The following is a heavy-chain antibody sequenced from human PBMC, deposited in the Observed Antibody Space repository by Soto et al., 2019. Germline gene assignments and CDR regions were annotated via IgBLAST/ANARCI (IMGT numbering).Heavy chain of an antibody. Sequence: PSETLSLTCAVYGGSFSGYYWSWIRQPPGKVLEWIGEINHSGSTNYNPSLKSRVTISVDTSKSQFSLKLSSVTAADTAVYYCARAREGAYCGGDCYDDAFDIWGQGTMVTVSS. D-gene: IGHD2-21*02. CDR1: GGSFSGYY. CDR3: ARAREGAYCGGDCYDDAFDI. V-gene: IGHV4-34*01. J-gene: IGHJ3*02. CDR2: INHSGST.